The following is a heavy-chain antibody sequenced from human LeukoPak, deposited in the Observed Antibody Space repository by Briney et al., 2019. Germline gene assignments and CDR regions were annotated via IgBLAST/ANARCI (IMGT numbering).Heavy chain of an antibody. J-gene: IGHJ3*02. CDR1: GFSLSTHG. V-gene: IGHV3-30*02. CDR3: ANELWRGPSDAFDI. D-gene: IGHD2-21*01. CDR2: IQDNGRHI. Sequence: GGSLRLSCAAFGFSLSTHGVHWVRQAPGRGLEWVTFIQDNGRHIYYAESVRGRFTISRDNSKNTVHLQMDSLRTEDSALYYCANELWRGPSDAFDIWGRGTLVTVSP.